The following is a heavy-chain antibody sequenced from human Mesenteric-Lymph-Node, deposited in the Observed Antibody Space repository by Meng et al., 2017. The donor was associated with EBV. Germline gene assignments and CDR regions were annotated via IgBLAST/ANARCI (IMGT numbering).Heavy chain of an antibody. CDR2: VSPNSGTT. V-gene: IGHV1-8*01. Sequence: QVQLVQSGAEVKKPGASVKVSCKASGYTFTNYDINWVRQGTGQGLEWMGWVSPNSGTTGYAPKFQDRVTLTRDTSISTAYMELSSLTSEDTAVYYCARLVLGKQGWLTDYWGQGSLVTVSS. CDR3: ARLVLGKQGWLTDY. D-gene: IGHD6-19*01. J-gene: IGHJ4*02. CDR1: GYTFTNYD.